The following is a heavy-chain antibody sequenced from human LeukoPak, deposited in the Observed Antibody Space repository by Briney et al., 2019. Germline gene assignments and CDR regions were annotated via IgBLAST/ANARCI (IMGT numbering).Heavy chain of an antibody. Sequence: QTGGSLRLSCAASGFTFSSYGMHWVRQAPGKGLEWVAVISYDGSNKYYADSVKGRFTISRDNSKNTLYLRMNSLRAEDTAVYYCARSPPIYYYDSSGYYYSPYYYGMDVWGQGTTVTVSS. CDR3: ARSPPIYYYDSSGYYYSPYYYGMDV. V-gene: IGHV3-30*03. CDR2: ISYDGSNK. CDR1: GFTFSSYG. D-gene: IGHD3-22*01. J-gene: IGHJ6*02.